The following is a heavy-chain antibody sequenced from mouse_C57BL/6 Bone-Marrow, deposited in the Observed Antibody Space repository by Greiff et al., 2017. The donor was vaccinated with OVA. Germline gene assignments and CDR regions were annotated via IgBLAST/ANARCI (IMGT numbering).Heavy chain of an antibody. V-gene: IGHV14-4*01. CDR2: IDPENGDT. CDR3: PLVYSSGYYFHY. CDR1: GFNIKDDY. J-gene: IGHJ2*01. Sequence: VQLQQSGAELVRPGASVKLSCTASGFNIKDDYMHWVKQRPEQGLEWIGWIDPENGDTEYASKFQGKATITADTSSNTAYLQLSSLTSEDAAVYYCPLVYSSGYYFHYGGQGTTHTVSS. D-gene: IGHD2-12*01.